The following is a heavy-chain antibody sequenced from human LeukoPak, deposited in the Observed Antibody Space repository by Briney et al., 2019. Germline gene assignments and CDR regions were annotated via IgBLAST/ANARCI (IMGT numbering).Heavy chain of an antibody. D-gene: IGHD6-13*01. CDR3: ARDRIAAAGTPWFDP. J-gene: IGHJ5*02. V-gene: IGHV4-59*01. CDR2: IYYSGST. CDR1: GGSISSYY. Sequence: PSETLSLTCTVSGGSISSYYWSWIRQPPGKGLEWIGYIYYSGSTNYNPSLKSRVTISVDTSKNQFSLKLSSVTAADTAVYYCARDRIAAAGTPWFDPWGQGTLVTVSS.